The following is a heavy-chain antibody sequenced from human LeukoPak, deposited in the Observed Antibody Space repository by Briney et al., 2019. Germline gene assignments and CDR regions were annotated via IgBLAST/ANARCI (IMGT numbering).Heavy chain of an antibody. D-gene: IGHD5-18*01. J-gene: IGHJ3*02. Sequence: ASVKVSCKASGGTFSSYAISWVRQAPGQGLEWMGIINPSGGSTSYAQKFQGRVTMTRDMSTSTVYMELSSLRSEDTAVYYCARDMGSLKIQTPPDAFDIWGQGTMVTVSS. CDR3: ARDMGSLKIQTPPDAFDI. CDR2: INPSGGST. CDR1: GGTFSSYA. V-gene: IGHV1-46*01.